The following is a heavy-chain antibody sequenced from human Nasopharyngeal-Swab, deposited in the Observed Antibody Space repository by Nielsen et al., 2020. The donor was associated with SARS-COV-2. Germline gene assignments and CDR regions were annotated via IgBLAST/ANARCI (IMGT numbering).Heavy chain of an antibody. V-gene: IGHV3-11*01. CDR3: ARWKYYDFWSGPIDY. CDR1: GFTFSGYY. D-gene: IGHD3-3*01. CDR2: ISGSGTTI. Sequence: GESLKISCAASGFTFSGYYMSWIRQAPGKGLEWVSYISGSGTTIYYADSVKGRFTISRDNAKNSLYLQMNSLRAEDTAVYYCARWKYYDFWSGPIDYWGQGTLVTVSS. J-gene: IGHJ4*02.